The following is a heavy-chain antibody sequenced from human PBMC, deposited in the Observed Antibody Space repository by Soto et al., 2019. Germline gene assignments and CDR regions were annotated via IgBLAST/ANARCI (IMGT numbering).Heavy chain of an antibody. V-gene: IGHV4-34*09. CDR2: INHSGST. CDR3: ARSVGATTPDY. D-gene: IGHD1-26*01. CDR1: GGSFSGYD. Sequence: PSETLSLTCAVYGGSFSGYDWSWIRQPPGKGLEWIGEINHSGSTNYNPSLKSRVTISVDTSKNQFSLKLSSVTAADTAVYYCARSVGATTPDYWGQGTLVTVSS. J-gene: IGHJ4*02.